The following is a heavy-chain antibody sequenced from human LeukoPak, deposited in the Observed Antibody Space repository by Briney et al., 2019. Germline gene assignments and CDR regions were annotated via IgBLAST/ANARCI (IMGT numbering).Heavy chain of an antibody. CDR3: ARDVATISNWFDP. CDR2: ISSSSSYI. D-gene: IGHD5-24*01. Sequence: GGSLRLSCAASGFTFSSYSMNWVRQAPGKGLEWVSSISSSSSYIYYADSVKGRFTISRDNAKSSLYLQMNSLRAEDTAVYYCARDVATISNWFDPWGQGTQVTVSS. J-gene: IGHJ5*02. CDR1: GFTFSSYS. V-gene: IGHV3-21*01.